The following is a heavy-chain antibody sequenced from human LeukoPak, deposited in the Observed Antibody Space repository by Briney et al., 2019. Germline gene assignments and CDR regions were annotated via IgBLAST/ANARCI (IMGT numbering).Heavy chain of an antibody. CDR3: AREPYYYSTGSYLDY. D-gene: IGHD3-10*01. CDR1: GYIFTDYY. Sequence: ASVKVSCKASGYIFTDYYVHWVRQAPGQGLEWMGWVNPNSGGTNYAQKFQGRVTMTRDTSISTAYMELSRLRSDDTAVYYCAREPYYYSTGSYLDYWGQGTLVTVSS. CDR2: VNPNSGGT. J-gene: IGHJ4*02. V-gene: IGHV1-2*02.